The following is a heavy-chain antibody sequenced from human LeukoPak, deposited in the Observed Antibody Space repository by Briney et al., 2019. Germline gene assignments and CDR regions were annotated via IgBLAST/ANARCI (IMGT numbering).Heavy chain of an antibody. D-gene: IGHD3-22*01. CDR3: ASQRQGAYYDSTGYPNDAFDI. V-gene: IGHV5-51*01. CDR1: GYRFTNYW. Sequence: NRGESLKISCKGSGYRFTNYWIGWVRQMPGKGLEWMGIIYPGDSVTRYSPSFQGQVTISADKSITTAYLQWSSLKASDTAMYYCASQRQGAYYDSTGYPNDAFDIWGQGTMVTVSS. J-gene: IGHJ3*02. CDR2: IYPGDSVT.